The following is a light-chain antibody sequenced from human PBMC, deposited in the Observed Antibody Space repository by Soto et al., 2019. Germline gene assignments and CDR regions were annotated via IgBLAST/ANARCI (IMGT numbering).Light chain of an antibody. CDR2: GNN. Sequence: QSVLTQPPSASGTPGQRVTISCSVRSSNIGSNTVNWYQQLPGTAPKLLIYGNNQRPSGVADRFSGSKSGTSASLAISGLQSGDEADYYCAAWDDGLNGYVFATGTKVTVL. V-gene: IGLV1-44*01. CDR3: AAWDDGLNGYV. CDR1: SSNIGSNT. J-gene: IGLJ1*01.